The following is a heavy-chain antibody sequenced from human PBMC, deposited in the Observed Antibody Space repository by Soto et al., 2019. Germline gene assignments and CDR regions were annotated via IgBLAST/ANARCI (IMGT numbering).Heavy chain of an antibody. CDR3: ARDPAYSSSWTYNWFDP. CDR2: TYYRSKWYN. D-gene: IGHD6-13*01. CDR1: GDSVCSNGGA. V-gene: IGHV6-1*01. J-gene: IGHJ5*02. Sequence: PSQTLSLTCAISGDSVCSNGGAWNWIRKSPSRGLEWLGRTYYRSKWYNDYAVSVKSRITINPDTSKNQFSLQLNSVTPEDTAVYYCARDPAYSSSWTYNWFDPWGQGTLVTVSS.